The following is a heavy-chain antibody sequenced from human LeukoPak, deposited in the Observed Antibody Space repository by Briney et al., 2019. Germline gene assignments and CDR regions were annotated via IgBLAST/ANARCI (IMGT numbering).Heavy chain of an antibody. J-gene: IGHJ4*02. V-gene: IGHV1-69*06. Sequence: ASVKVSCKASGGTFSSYAISWVRQAPGQGLEWMGGIIPIFGTANYAQKFQGRVTITADKSTSTAYMELSSLRSEDTAVYYCARMFPRGYSYGHFDYWSQGTLVTVSS. CDR2: IIPIFGTA. CDR1: GGTFSSYA. CDR3: ARMFPRGYSYGHFDY. D-gene: IGHD5-18*01.